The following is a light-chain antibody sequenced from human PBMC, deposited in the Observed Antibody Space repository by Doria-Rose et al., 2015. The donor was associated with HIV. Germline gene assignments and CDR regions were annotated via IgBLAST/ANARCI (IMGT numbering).Light chain of an antibody. CDR2: DAS. V-gene: IGKV3-20*01. Sequence: TQSPGTLSLSPGERATLSCRASQRVKSSYLAWYQQKPGQAPRLLIYDASTRATGIPDRFSGSGSGTDFTLTSSRLEPEDVAVYYCRQYGTSRGTFGQGTRLESK. CDR1: QRVKSSY. CDR3: RQYGTSRGT. J-gene: IGKJ5*01.